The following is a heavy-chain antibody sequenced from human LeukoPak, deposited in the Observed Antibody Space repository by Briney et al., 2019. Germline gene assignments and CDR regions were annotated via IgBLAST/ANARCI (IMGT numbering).Heavy chain of an antibody. D-gene: IGHD3-22*01. CDR3: ASGLYDSSGSNDY. V-gene: IGHV1-69*05. Sequence: SVKVSFKASGGTFTSYAISWVRPAPGQGLAWMGRIIPIFGTANYAQKFQGRVTIATDESTSTAYMELSSLRSEDTAVYYCASGLYDSSGSNDYWGQGTLVTVSS. CDR1: GGTFTSYA. J-gene: IGHJ4*02. CDR2: IIPIFGTA.